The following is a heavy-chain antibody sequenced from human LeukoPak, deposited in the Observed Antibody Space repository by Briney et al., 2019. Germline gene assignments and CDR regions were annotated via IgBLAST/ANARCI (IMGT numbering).Heavy chain of an antibody. V-gene: IGHV3-30*03. D-gene: IGHD5-12*01. J-gene: IGHJ3*02. Sequence: GGSLRLSCAASGFSFSRYGMHWVRQAPGKGLEWVAVISYDGSNKYYADSVKGRFTISRDSSKNTLYLQMNSLRAEDTAVYYCARGTGYAVLDIWGQGTMVTVSS. CDR1: GFSFSRYG. CDR3: ARGTGYAVLDI. CDR2: ISYDGSNK.